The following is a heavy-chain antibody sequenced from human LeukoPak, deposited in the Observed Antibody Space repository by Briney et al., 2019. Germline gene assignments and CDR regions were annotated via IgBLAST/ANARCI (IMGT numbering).Heavy chain of an antibody. V-gene: IGHV3-74*01. D-gene: IGHD3-10*01. CDR2: INSDGSST. Sequence: GGSLRLSCAASGFTFSSYWMHWVRQAPGKGLVWVSRINSDGSSTSYADSVKGRFTISRDNAKNTLHLQMNSLRAEDTAVYYCARGVRGYYYGSGSYYPYWGQGTLVTVSS. CDR3: ARGVRGYYYGSGSYYPY. J-gene: IGHJ4*02. CDR1: GFTFSSYW.